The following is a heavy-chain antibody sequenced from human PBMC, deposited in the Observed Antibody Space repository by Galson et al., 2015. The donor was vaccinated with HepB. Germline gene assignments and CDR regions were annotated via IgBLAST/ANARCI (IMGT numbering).Heavy chain of an antibody. V-gene: IGHV3-9*01. J-gene: IGHJ6*02. D-gene: IGHD4-17*01. Sequence: SLRLSCAASGFDFDDYAMHWVRQAPGKGLERVSGISWNSDRIGYAESVKGRFTISSDNAKNSLYLQMNNLRFEDTALYYCAKKAYDDDSNVAVYCYFGMDLWGQGTTDIVSS. CDR3: AKKAYDDDSNVAVYCYFGMDL. CDR2: ISWNSDRI. CDR1: GFDFDDYA.